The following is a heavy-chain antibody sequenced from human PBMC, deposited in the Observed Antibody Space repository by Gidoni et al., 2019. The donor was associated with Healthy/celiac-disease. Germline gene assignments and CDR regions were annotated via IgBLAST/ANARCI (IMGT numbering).Heavy chain of an antibody. D-gene: IGHD3-3*01. CDR2: ISYDGSNK. CDR3: ARDPYPTYYDFWSGYGYFDY. V-gene: IGHV3-30*03. Sequence: VQLLESGGGVVQPGRSLRLSCAASGFTLSSHGMHRVRQAPGKWLEWGAVISYDGSNKYYGDSVKGRFTISRDNSKNTLYLQMNSLRAEDTAVYYCARDPYPTYYDFWSGYGYFDYWGQGTLVTVSS. CDR1: GFTLSSHG. J-gene: IGHJ4*02.